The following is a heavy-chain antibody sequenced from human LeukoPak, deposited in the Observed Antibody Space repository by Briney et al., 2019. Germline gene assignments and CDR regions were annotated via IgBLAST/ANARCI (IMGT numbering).Heavy chain of an antibody. J-gene: IGHJ2*01. CDR3: ARDHELRYFDWLSSDWYFDL. Sequence: SETLSLTCTVSGGSISSSSYYWSWIRQPPGKGLEWIGYIYYSGSTNYNPSLKSRVTISVDTSKNQFSLKLSSVTAADTAVYYCARDHELRYFDWLSSDWYFDLWGRGTLVTVSS. CDR2: IYYSGST. V-gene: IGHV4-61*01. CDR1: GGSISSSSYY. D-gene: IGHD3-9*01.